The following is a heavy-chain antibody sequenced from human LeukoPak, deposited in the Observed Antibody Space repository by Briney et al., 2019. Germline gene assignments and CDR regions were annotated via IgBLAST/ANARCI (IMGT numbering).Heavy chain of an antibody. CDR1: GFTFSSYG. D-gene: IGHD4/OR15-4a*01. V-gene: IGHV3-33*01. Sequence: PGRSLRLSCAASGFTFSSYGMHWVRQAPARGLEWAAVIGFDGNNKFYADSVKGRFTISRDNSKNTLYLQMNSLRAEDTAVYYCARGSYGAYNYCDYWGQGTLVTVSS. CDR3: ARGSYGAYNYCDY. CDR2: IGFDGNNK. J-gene: IGHJ4*02.